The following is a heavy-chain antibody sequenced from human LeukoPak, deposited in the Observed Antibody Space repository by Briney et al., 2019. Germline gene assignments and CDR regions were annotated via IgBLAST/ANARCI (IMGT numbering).Heavy chain of an antibody. CDR2: ISSSSSYI. Sequence: GGSLRLSCAASGFAFGSYSMNWVRQAPGKGLEWVSSISSSSSYIYYADSVKGRFTISRDNAKNSLYLQMNSLRAEDTAVYYCARDLELWLNYWGQGTLVTVSS. J-gene: IGHJ4*02. D-gene: IGHD5-18*01. CDR3: ARDLELWLNY. CDR1: GFAFGSYS. V-gene: IGHV3-21*01.